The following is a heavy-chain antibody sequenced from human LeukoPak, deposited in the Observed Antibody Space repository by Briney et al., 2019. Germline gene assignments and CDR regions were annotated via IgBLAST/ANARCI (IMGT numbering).Heavy chain of an antibody. J-gene: IGHJ4*02. D-gene: IGHD1-26*01. CDR1: GYSISSGYY. CDR3: ASLGSGSYYFDY. V-gene: IGHV4-38-2*01. Sequence: SETLSLTCAVSGYSISSGYYWGWIRQPPGKGLEWIGSIYHSGSTYYNPSLKSRVTISVDTSKNQFSLKLSSVTAEDTAVYYCASLGSGSYYFDYWGQGTLVTVSS. CDR2: IYHSGST.